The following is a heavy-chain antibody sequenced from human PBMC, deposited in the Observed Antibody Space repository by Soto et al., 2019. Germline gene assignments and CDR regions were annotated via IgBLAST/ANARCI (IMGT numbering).Heavy chain of an antibody. J-gene: IGHJ4*02. CDR3: ARGRPSCSGGSCVVGYFDY. V-gene: IGHV4-34*01. CDR1: DGSFSGYY. Sequence: QVQLKQWGAGLLKPSETLSLTCAVYDGSFSGYYWSWIRQPPGKGLEWIGEINHSGSTNYNPSLKSRVTISVDTSKNQFSRNLSSVTAADTAVYYCARGRPSCSGGSCVVGYFDYWGQGTLVTVSS. D-gene: IGHD2-15*01. CDR2: INHSGST.